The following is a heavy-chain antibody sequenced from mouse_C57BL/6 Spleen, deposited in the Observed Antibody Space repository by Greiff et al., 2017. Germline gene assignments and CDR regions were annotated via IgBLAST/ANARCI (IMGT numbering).Heavy chain of an antibody. V-gene: IGHV7-3*01. J-gene: IGHJ1*03. CDR2: IRNKANGYTT. Sequence: VQLKESGGGLVQPGGSLSLSCAASGFTFTDYYMSWVRQPPGKALEWLGFIRNKANGYTTEYSASVKGRFTISRDNSQSILYLQMNALRAEDSATYYCARHGRGGYFDVWGTGTTVTVSS. D-gene: IGHD1-1*01. CDR3: ARHGRGGYFDV. CDR1: GFTFTDYY.